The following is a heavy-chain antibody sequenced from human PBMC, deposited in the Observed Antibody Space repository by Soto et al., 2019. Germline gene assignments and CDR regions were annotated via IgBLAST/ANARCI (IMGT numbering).Heavy chain of an antibody. Sequence: SETLSLTCGVYCGAFSGYHWSWIRQAPGKGLEWIGEINQSGSTNYSPSLKSRVTMSVDTSKKQFSLKLNSVTAADTALYYCATRDSYYDMDFWGQGTTVTVSS. CDR1: CGAFSGYH. V-gene: IGHV4-34*01. J-gene: IGHJ6*02. CDR3: ATRDSYYDMDF. CDR2: INQSGST.